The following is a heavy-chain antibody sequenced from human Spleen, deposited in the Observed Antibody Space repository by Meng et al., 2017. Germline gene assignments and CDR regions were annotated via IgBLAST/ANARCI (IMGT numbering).Heavy chain of an antibody. CDR1: GYSFTAYA. J-gene: IGHJ4*02. D-gene: IGHD6-13*01. V-gene: IGHV7-4-1*02. CDR3: ARHRSSSWSDY. Sequence: QVQLVQSGSELKKPGALVKVSCKASGYSFTAYAMAWVRQVPGQGLEWMGWINTYNGNPTYAQDFTGRFVFSLDTSVSTAYLQISGLKAEDTAVYYCARHRSSSWSDYWGQGTLVTVSS. CDR2: INTYNGNP.